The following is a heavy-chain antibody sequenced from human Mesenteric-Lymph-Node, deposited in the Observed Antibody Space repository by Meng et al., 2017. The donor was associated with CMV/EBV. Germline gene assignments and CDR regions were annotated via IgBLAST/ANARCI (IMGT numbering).Heavy chain of an antibody. CDR2: INHSGST. V-gene: IGHV4-34*01. CDR1: GGSFSGYY. D-gene: IGHD4-23*01. CDR3: ARHQRWLKSEGGFNY. Sequence: QLHQWCPDLLKPSYTLSLTCAVYGGSFSGYYWSWIRQPSGKGLEWIGEINHSGSTNYNPSLKSRVTISVDTSKNQFSLKLSSVTAADTAVYYCARHQRWLKSEGGFNYWGQGTLVTVSS. J-gene: IGHJ4*02.